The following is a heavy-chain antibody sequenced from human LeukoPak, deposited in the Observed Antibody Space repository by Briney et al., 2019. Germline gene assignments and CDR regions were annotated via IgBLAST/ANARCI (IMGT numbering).Heavy chain of an antibody. CDR1: GGTFSRHA. Sequence: GASVKVSCKASGGTFSRHAISWVRQAPGQGLEWMGGIIPIFGTANYAQKFHGRVTITADESTSTAHMELSSLRSEDTAVYYCAAVKGSSTSTYYYYGMDVWGQGTTVTVSS. D-gene: IGHD2-2*01. V-gene: IGHV1-69*13. CDR3: AAVKGSSTSTYYYYGMDV. CDR2: IIPIFGTA. J-gene: IGHJ6*02.